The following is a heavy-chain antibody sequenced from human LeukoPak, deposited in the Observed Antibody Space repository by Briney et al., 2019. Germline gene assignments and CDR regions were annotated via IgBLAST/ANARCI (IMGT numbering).Heavy chain of an antibody. CDR3: AKRSVYSSSWYNWFDP. CDR1: GFTFSSYG. J-gene: IGHJ5*02. D-gene: IGHD6-13*01. CDR2: VRYDGSNK. V-gene: IGHV3-30*02. Sequence: AGGSLRLSCAASGFTFSSYGMHWVRQAPGKGLEWVAFVRYDGSNKYYADSVKGRFTISRDNSKNTLYLQMNSLRAEDTAVYYCAKRSVYSSSWYNWFDPWGQGTLVTVSS.